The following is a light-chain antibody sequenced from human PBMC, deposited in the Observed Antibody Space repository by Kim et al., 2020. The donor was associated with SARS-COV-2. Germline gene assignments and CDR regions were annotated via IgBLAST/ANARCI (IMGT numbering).Light chain of an antibody. CDR3: QQRSNWPPIT. J-gene: IGKJ5*01. Sequence: SPGERARRSCRARQSVSSYLAWYQQKPGQAPRLLIYDASNRATGIPARFSGSGSGTDFTLTISSLEPEDFAVYYCQQRSNWPPITFGQGTRLEIK. V-gene: IGKV3-11*01. CDR1: QSVSSY. CDR2: DAS.